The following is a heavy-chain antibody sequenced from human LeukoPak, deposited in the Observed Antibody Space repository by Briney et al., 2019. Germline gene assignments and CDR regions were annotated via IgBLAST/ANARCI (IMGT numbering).Heavy chain of an antibody. Sequence: GGSLRLSCAASGFTASTNAMSWVRQAPGRGLEWISGIGGDGRTHYADSVRGRFTISRDNSKNTVHLQMNSLRVDDTAVYYCAKDLSWWAAVDFWGQGILVTVSS. CDR2: IGGDGRT. CDR3: AKDLSWWAAVDF. J-gene: IGHJ4*02. D-gene: IGHD2-15*01. V-gene: IGHV3-23*01. CDR1: GFTASTNA.